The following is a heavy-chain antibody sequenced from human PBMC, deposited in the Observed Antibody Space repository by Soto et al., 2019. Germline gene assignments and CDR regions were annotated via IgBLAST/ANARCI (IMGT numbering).Heavy chain of an antibody. CDR2: IYTSGST. Sequence: SETLSLTCTVSGGSISSYYWSWIRRPAGKGLEWIGRIYTSGSTNYNPSLKSRVTMSVDTSKNQFSLKLSSVTAADTAVYYCARGLYLGYSSGSYYYYGMDVWGQGTTVTVSS. CDR1: GGSISSYY. D-gene: IGHD6-19*01. J-gene: IGHJ6*02. V-gene: IGHV4-4*07. CDR3: ARGLYLGYSSGSYYYYGMDV.